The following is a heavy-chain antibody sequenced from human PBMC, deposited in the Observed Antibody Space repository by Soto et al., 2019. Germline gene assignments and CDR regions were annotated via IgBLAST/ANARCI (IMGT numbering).Heavy chain of an antibody. V-gene: IGHV4-30-4*01. J-gene: IGHJ4*02. D-gene: IGHD4-17*01. CDR3: ARVPRYGDLQY. CDR1: GVSISSGDYY. CDR2: IYYSGST. Sequence: SETLSLTCTVSGVSISSGDYYWSWIRQPPGKGLEWIGYIYYSGSTYYNPSLKSRVTISVDTSKNQFSLKLSSVTAADTAVYYCARVPRYGDLQYWGQGTLVTVSS.